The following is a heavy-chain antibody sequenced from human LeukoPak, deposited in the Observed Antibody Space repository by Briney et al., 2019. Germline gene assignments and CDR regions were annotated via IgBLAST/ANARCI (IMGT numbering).Heavy chain of an antibody. Sequence: GESLKISCRTSGYSFTSYGISWVRQAPGQGLEWMGWISAYNGNTNYAQKLQGRVTMTTDTSTSTAYMELRSLRSDDTAVYYCARDGPGFYDILTGYPDFDYWGQGTLVTVSS. J-gene: IGHJ4*02. CDR2: ISAYNGNT. V-gene: IGHV1-18*01. D-gene: IGHD3-9*01. CDR3: ARDGPGFYDILTGYPDFDY. CDR1: GYSFTSYG.